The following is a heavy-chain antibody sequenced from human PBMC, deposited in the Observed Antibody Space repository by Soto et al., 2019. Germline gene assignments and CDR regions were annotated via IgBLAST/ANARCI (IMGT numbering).Heavy chain of an antibody. V-gene: IGHV1-18*01. Sequence: GASVKVSCKASGYTFTNYGISWVRQAPGEGLEWVGWINTSNDNKLYAQKLQGRLILTTDTSTSTAYMDLTTLRSDDTAVYFCARDPGAASFDFWAQGTLVTVSS. CDR3: ARDPGAASFDF. J-gene: IGHJ4*02. D-gene: IGHD2-15*01. CDR1: GYTFTNYG. CDR2: INTSNDNK.